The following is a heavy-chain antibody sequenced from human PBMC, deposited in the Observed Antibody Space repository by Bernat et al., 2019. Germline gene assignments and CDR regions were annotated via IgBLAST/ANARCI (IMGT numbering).Heavy chain of an antibody. CDR3: ARNEGGPHRGYYMDV. D-gene: IGHD1-1*01. CDR2: IYYSGST. CDR1: GGSISSYY. J-gene: IGHJ6*03. V-gene: IGHV4-59*01. Sequence: QVQLQESGPGLVKPSETLSLTCTVSGGSISSYYWSWIRQPPGKGLEWIGYIYYSGSTNYNPSLKSRVTISVDTSKNQFSLKLSSVTAADTAVYYCARNEGGPHRGYYMDVWGKGTTVTVSS.